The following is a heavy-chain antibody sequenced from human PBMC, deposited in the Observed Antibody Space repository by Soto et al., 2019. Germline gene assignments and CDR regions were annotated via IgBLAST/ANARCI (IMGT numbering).Heavy chain of an antibody. D-gene: IGHD2-21*01. J-gene: IGHJ4*02. CDR3: AKDISRLIELFDY. V-gene: IGHV3-9*01. CDR2: ISWNSGSI. CDR1: GFTFDDYA. Sequence: GGSLRLSCAASGFTFDDYAMHWVRQAPGKGLEWVSGISWNSGSIGYADSVKGRFTISRDNAKNSLYLQMNSLRAEDTALYYCAKDISRLIELFDYWGQGTLVTVSS.